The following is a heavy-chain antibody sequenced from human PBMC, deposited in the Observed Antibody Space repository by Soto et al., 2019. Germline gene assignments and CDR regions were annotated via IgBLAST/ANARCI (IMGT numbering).Heavy chain of an antibody. CDR1: GFTFSSYA. J-gene: IGHJ6*02. CDR3: VVPAAIHDFRPYYYYGMDV. Sequence: GGSLRLSCAASGFTFSSYAMSWVRQAPGKGLEWVSAISGSGGSTYYADSVKGRFTISRDNSKNTLHLQMNSLRAEDTAVYYCVVPAAIHDFRPYYYYGMDVWGQGTTVTVSS. V-gene: IGHV3-23*01. D-gene: IGHD2-2*01. CDR2: ISGSGGST.